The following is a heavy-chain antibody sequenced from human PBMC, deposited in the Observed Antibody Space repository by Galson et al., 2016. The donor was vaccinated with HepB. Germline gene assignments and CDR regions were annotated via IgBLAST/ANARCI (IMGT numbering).Heavy chain of an antibody. D-gene: IGHD5-24*01. CDR1: GGSISSGDYS. V-gene: IGHV4-61*02. CDR2: IYSSGST. Sequence: TLSLTCTVSGGSISSGDYSWSWIRHPAGKGLEWIGRIYSSGSTHYNPSLKSRVTISVEPSKNQFSLKLNSVTAADTAVYYCARDQDGYNPYFYYYYVDVWGKGTTVTVSS. CDR3: ARDQDGYNPYFYYYYVDV. J-gene: IGHJ6*03.